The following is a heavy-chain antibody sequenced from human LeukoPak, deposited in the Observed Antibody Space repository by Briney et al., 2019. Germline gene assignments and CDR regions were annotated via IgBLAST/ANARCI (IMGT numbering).Heavy chain of an antibody. Sequence: ASVKVSCKASGYTFTSYDINWVRQATGQGLEWMGWMNPNSGNTGYAQKFQGRVTVTRNTSISTAYMELGSLRSEDTAVYYCARTYVPTSYYFDYWGQGTLVTVSS. V-gene: IGHV1-8*01. CDR2: MNPNSGNT. CDR1: GYTFTSYD. CDR3: ARTYVPTSYYFDY. D-gene: IGHD2-2*01. J-gene: IGHJ4*02.